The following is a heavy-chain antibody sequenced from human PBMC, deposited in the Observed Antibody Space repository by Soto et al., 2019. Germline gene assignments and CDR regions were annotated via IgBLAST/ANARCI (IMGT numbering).Heavy chain of an antibody. CDR1: GFNVNSDY. CDR2: IYSGETT. CDR3: TRDGRGLGRLTLFEY. J-gene: IGHJ4*02. Sequence: LRLSCAASGFNVNSDYMNWVRQTPGKGLEWVASIYSGETTYYADSVRGRFTISSDKSKNTLYFQLSSLRIEDTAVYYCTRDGRGLGRLTLFEYWGQGVLVTVSS. V-gene: IGHV3-53*01. D-gene: IGHD2-21*02.